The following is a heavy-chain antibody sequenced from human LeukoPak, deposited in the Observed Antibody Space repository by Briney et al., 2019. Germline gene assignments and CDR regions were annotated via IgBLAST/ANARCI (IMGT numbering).Heavy chain of an antibody. CDR3: AREGDTRPIPQNAFDI. CDR1: GGSISSYY. D-gene: IGHD3-22*01. CDR2: IYTSGST. Sequence: SETLSLTCTVSGGSISSYYWSWIPQPAGKGLEWIGRIYTSGSTNYNPSLKSRVTTSVDTSKDQFSLKLSSVTAADTAVYYCAREGDTRPIPQNAFDIWGQGTMVTVSS. V-gene: IGHV4-4*07. J-gene: IGHJ3*02.